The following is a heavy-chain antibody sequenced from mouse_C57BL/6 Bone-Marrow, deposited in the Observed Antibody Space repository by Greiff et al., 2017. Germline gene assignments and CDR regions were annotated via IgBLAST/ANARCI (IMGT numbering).Heavy chain of an antibody. D-gene: IGHD3-3*01. V-gene: IGHV1-64*01. Sequence: QVHVQQPGAELVKPGASVKLSCKASGYTFTSYWMHWVKQRPGQGLEWIGMIHPNSGSTNYNEKFKGKATLTVDKSSSPAYMQLSSLTSEDAAVYYCARAGPWVFDVWGTGTTVTVAA. CDR3: ARAGPWVFDV. J-gene: IGHJ1*03. CDR2: IHPNSGST. CDR1: GYTFTSYW.